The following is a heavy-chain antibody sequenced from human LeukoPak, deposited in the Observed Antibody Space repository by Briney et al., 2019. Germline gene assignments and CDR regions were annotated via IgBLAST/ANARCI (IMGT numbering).Heavy chain of an antibody. D-gene: IGHD3-22*01. CDR1: GFTFSSYA. Sequence: GRSLRLSCAASGFTFSSYAMHWVRQAPGKGLEWVAVISYSGSNKAYVDSVKGRFSISRDNSKNTVYLQMNSLRSEDTAVYYCAKDTDYDTSGSGYFHYYYGMDVWGQGTTVTVSS. CDR2: ISYSGSNK. J-gene: IGHJ6*02. CDR3: AKDTDYDTSGSGYFHYYYGMDV. V-gene: IGHV3-30*04.